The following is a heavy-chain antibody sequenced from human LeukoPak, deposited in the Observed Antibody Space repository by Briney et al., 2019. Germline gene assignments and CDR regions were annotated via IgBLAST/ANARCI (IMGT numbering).Heavy chain of an antibody. CDR2: IIPIFGTA. CDR1: GGTFSSYA. V-gene: IGHV1-69*05. CDR3: AGGQMATNPLYFDY. J-gene: IGHJ4*02. Sequence: VASVKVSCKASGGTFSSYAISWVRQAPGQGLEWMGGIIPIFGTANYAQKFQGRVTITTDESTSTAYMELSSLRSEDTAVYYCAGGQMATNPLYFDYWGQGTLVTVSS. D-gene: IGHD5-24*01.